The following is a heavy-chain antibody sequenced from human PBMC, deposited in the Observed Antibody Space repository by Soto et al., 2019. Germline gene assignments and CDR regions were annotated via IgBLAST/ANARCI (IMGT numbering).Heavy chain of an antibody. CDR3: ARTGVVVAPLYYCGY. V-gene: IGHV4-31*03. CDR2: IYYSGST. CDR1: GGSISSGGYY. D-gene: IGHD2-15*01. Sequence: QVQLQESGPGLVKPSQTLSLTCTVSGGSISSGGYYWSWIRQHPGKGLEWIGYIYYSGSTYYNPSVRSRVTISVDSSKHQFALKLSSVTASDTAVYYCARTGVVVAPLYYCGYWGQGTLLTVSS. J-gene: IGHJ4*02.